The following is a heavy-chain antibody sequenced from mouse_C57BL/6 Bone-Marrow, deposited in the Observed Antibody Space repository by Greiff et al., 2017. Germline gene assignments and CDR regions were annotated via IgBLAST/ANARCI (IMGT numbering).Heavy chain of an antibody. CDR2: INPSSGYT. CDR1: GYTFTSYT. Sequence: VQLQQSGAELARPGASVKMSCKASGYTFTSYTMHWVKQRPGQGLEWIGYINPSSGYTKYNQKFKDKATLTADKSTSTAYRQLSSLTSEDSAVYYCARLGGNYGGYYFDYWGQGTTLTVSS. CDR3: ARLGGNYGGYYFDY. J-gene: IGHJ2*01. D-gene: IGHD2-1*01. V-gene: IGHV1-4*01.